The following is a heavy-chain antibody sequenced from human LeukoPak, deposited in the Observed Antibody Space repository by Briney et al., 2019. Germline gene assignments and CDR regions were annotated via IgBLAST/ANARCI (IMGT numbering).Heavy chain of an antibody. D-gene: IGHD2-2*02. CDR3: ARPLRCSGNNCYMDNWFDP. CDR1: GGSFIGYY. J-gene: IGHJ5*02. CDR2: MNHSGNT. Sequence: SETLSLTCAVYGGSFIGYYWNWIRHPPGKGREWIGEMNHSGNTNYNPSLKSRVTISVDTSKKQISLKLTSVTAADTAVYYCARPLRCSGNNCYMDNWFDPWGQGSLVTVSS. V-gene: IGHV4-34*01.